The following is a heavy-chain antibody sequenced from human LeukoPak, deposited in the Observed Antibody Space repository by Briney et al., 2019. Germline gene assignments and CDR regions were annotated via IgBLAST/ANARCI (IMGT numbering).Heavy chain of an antibody. CDR2: INSHSGGT. CDR3: ARDGSSLTYYFDF. Sequence: GASVKVSCKASGYSFTDYYIHWVRQAPGQGLEWMGWINSHSGGTNYAQKFQGRVIMTRDTSTTTVYMEVTRLRSYDTALYYCARDGSSLTYYFDFWGQGTLVTVSS. V-gene: IGHV1-2*02. CDR1: GYSFTDYY. J-gene: IGHJ4*02.